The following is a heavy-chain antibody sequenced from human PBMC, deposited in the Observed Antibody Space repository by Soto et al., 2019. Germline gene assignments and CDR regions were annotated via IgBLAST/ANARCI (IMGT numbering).Heavy chain of an antibody. J-gene: IGHJ5*02. CDR2: IYHNGSP. CDR3: ATLPPRLVVSLLPIPP. CDR1: GGSISSTNW. V-gene: IGHV4-4*02. Sequence: QVQLRQSGPGLVKTSGTLSLTCVVSGGSISSTNWWTWVRQPPGRRLEWIGEIYHNGSPTYSQSLRGRATISVNKSHHQFSLRLRSVPAADTAVYYCATLPPRLVVSLLPIPPWVQGILVTVSS. D-gene: IGHD2-8*02.